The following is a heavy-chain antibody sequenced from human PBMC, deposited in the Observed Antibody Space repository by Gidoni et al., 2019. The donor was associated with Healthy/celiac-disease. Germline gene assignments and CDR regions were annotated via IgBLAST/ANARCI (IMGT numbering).Heavy chain of an antibody. D-gene: IGHD6-19*01. Sequence: EVQLLESGGGLVQPGGSLRLSCAASGFTFSSYAMSWVRQAPGKGLEVVSAISGSGGSTYYADSVKGRFTISRANSKNTLYLQMNSLRAEDTAVYYCAKVFVWQQLAHPSSGWSGRDYWGQGTLVTVSS. V-gene: IGHV3-23*01. J-gene: IGHJ4*02. CDR3: AKVFVWQQLAHPSSGWSGRDY. CDR1: GFTFSSYA. CDR2: ISGSGGST.